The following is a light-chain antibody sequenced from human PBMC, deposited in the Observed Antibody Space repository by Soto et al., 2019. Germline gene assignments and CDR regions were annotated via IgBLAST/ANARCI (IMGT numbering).Light chain of an antibody. CDR3: QQYNSYFPYT. CDR1: ERISSW. CDR2: DAS. V-gene: IGKV1-5*01. J-gene: IGKJ2*01. Sequence: DIQMTQSPSTLSASVGDSLTIPCRASERISSWLAWYQQKPGKAPKLLIYDASTLESGVSSRCGGSGFATEFTLTISRLQPDAFASYSCQQYNSYFPYTYGQWDNVDIK.